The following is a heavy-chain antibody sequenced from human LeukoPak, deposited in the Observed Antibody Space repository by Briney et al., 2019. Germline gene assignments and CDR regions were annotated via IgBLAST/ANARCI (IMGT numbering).Heavy chain of an antibody. Sequence: GGSLRLSCAASGFTFSSYAMSWVRQAPGKGLEWVSAISGSGGSTYYADSVKGRFTISRDNSKNTLYLQMNSLRAEDTAVYYCAQDLWLSKIGNFDYWGQGTLVTVSS. CDR1: GFTFSSYA. V-gene: IGHV3-23*01. CDR2: ISGSGGST. J-gene: IGHJ4*02. CDR3: AQDLWLSKIGNFDY. D-gene: IGHD3-10*01.